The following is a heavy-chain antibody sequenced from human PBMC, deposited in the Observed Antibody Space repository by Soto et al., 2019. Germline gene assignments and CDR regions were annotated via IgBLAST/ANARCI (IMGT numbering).Heavy chain of an antibody. CDR3: ARDRPVWGMEVDY. V-gene: IGHV3-11*06. J-gene: IGHJ4*02. D-gene: IGHD3-16*01. Sequence: GGSLRLSCAASGFTFSDYYMSWIRQAPGKGLEWVSYISSSSSYTNYADSVKGRFTISRDNAKNSLYLQMNSLRAEDTAVYYCARDRPVWGMEVDYWGQGTLVTVSS. CDR2: ISSSSSYT. CDR1: GFTFSDYY.